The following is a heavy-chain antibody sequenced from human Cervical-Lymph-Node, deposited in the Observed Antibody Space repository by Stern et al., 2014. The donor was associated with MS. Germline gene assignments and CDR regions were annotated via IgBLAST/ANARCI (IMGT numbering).Heavy chain of an antibody. CDR3: ATPSTSYYDSRGYFDFDD. J-gene: IGHJ4*02. D-gene: IGHD3-22*01. V-gene: IGHV1-69*01. Sequence: VQLVESGAEVGKPGSSVKVSCKASGGTFTNHAVSWVRQAPGQGLEWMGGIIAFFGTGNYAQKFQDRATITAEESTKQADMELNILRSEDTAVYYCATPSTSYYDSRGYFDFDDWGQGTLVTVSS. CDR2: IIAFFGTG. CDR1: GGTFTNHA.